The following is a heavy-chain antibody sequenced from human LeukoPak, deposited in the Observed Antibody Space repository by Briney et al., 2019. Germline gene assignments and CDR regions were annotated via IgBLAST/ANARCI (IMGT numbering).Heavy chain of an antibody. Sequence: SETLSLTCTVSGGSISSGGYYWSWIRQHPGKGLEWIGYIYYSGSTYYNPSLKSRVTISVGTSKNQFSLKLSSVTAADTAVYYCASAYYDYVWGSYRSKHYYFDYWGQGTLVTVSS. CDR1: GGSISSGGYY. CDR3: ASAYYDYVWGSYRSKHYYFDY. J-gene: IGHJ4*02. D-gene: IGHD3-16*02. V-gene: IGHV4-31*03. CDR2: IYYSGST.